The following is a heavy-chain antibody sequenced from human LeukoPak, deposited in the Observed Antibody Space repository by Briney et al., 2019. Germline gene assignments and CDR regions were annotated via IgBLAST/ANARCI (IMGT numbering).Heavy chain of an antibody. CDR2: IKQDGSEK. Sequence: GLALRLSCAASGFTLRICCMMCVRQAPGKGLEWGANIKQDGSEKYYVDAVKGRFTISGDNAKNSLYMQMKRLRAEETAVYYCARSPEALWLGELLYFDSWGQGTLFTVSS. J-gene: IGHJ4*02. D-gene: IGHD3-10*01. V-gene: IGHV3-7*02. CDR3: ARSPEALWLGELLYFDS. CDR1: GFTLRICC.